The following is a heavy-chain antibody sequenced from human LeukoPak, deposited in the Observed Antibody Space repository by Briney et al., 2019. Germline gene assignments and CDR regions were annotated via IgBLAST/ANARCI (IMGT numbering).Heavy chain of an antibody. J-gene: IGHJ4*02. D-gene: IGHD3-9*01. CDR3: ARYYDILPGTPGYFDY. CDR1: GGSISTNNYY. Sequence: SETLSLTCTVSGGSISTNNYYWSWIRQPPGKALEWIGYIYYSGSTYYNPSLKSRVTISVDTSKNQFSLKLGSVTAADTAVYYCARYYDILPGTPGYFDYWGQGTLVTVSS. V-gene: IGHV4-30-4*08. CDR2: IYYSGST.